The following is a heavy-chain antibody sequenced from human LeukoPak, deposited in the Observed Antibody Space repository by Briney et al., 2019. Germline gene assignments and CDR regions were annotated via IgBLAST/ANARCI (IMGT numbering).Heavy chain of an antibody. V-gene: IGHV4-59*08. Sequence: SETLSLTCTVSSGSISSYYWSWIRQPPGKGLEWIAHIFYTGTTTYNPSLKSRVTISVDTSKNQFSLQLNSVTAADTAMYYCARLSAEAYVDYWGQGTVVTVSS. CDR1: SGSISSYY. CDR3: ARLSAEAYVDY. D-gene: IGHD1-26*01. J-gene: IGHJ4*02. CDR2: IFYTGTT.